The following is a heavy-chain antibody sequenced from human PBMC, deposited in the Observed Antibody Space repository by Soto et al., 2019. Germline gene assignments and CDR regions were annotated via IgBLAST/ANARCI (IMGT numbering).Heavy chain of an antibody. J-gene: IGHJ4*02. D-gene: IGHD3-16*01. V-gene: IGHV4-59*01. Sequence: QAQLQEWGPGLVKTSETLSLTCTVSGASMNNYYGRWVRQPPGKGLEWIGYMYYSGGSNSNPSLKGRVTISVDTSKNQISLKLTSVTAAETAVYYCVRSGHSFGGVMWGQGTLVTVSS. CDR1: GASMNNYY. CDR3: VRSGHSFGGVM. CDR2: MYYSGGS.